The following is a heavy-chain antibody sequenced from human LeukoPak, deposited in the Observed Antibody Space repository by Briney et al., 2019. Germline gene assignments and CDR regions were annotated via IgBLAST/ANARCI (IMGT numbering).Heavy chain of an antibody. V-gene: IGHV4-34*01. CDR1: GGSFSGYY. CDR2: INHSGNT. J-gene: IGHJ4*02. D-gene: IGHD3-16*01. CDR3: ARETFRVGNYYIDY. Sequence: PSETLSLTCAVYGGSFSGYYWSWIRQPPGKGLGWIGEINHSGNTNYNPSLKSRVTISVDTSNNQYSLKLSSVTAADTAVYYCARETFRVGNYYIDYWGQGTLVTVSS.